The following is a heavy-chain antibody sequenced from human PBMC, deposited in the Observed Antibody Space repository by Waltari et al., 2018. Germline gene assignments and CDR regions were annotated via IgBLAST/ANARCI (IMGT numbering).Heavy chain of an antibody. Sequence: EVQLVESGGGLVKPGGSLRLSCAGSGFTSSGYSLNWVRQVPGKGVEWVSCISTSTKYIRYADAGKGRFTISRDNAKNSLYLQMNNLRAEDTAVYYCAPTAVTYDYWGQGILVTVSS. D-gene: IGHD4-17*01. CDR2: ISTSTKYI. V-gene: IGHV3-21*01. CDR3: APTAVTYDY. CDR1: GFTSSGYS. J-gene: IGHJ4*02.